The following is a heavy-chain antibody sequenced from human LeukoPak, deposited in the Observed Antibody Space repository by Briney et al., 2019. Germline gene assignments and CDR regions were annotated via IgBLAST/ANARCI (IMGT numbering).Heavy chain of an antibody. J-gene: IGHJ6*03. CDR3: ARAAFYGDYCYYYYYYMDV. D-gene: IGHD4-17*01. CDR2: ISSSGSTI. CDR1: GFTFSSYE. V-gene: IGHV3-48*03. Sequence: GGSLRLSCAASGFTFSSYEMNWVRQAPGKGLEWVSYISSSGSTIYYADSVKGRFTISRDNAKNSLYLQMNSLRAEDTAVYYCARAAFYGDYCYYYYYYMDVWGKGTTVTVSS.